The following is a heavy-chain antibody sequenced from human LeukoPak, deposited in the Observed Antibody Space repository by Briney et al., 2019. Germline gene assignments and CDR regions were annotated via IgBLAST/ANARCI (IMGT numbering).Heavy chain of an antibody. CDR3: AREPSYDYVWGSFPRPRFDY. Sequence: SETLSLTCTVSGGSISSYYWSWIRQPAGKGLEWIGRIHTSGSTNYNPSLKSRVTMSVDTSKNQFSLKLSSVTAADTAVYYCAREPSYDYVWGSFPRPRFDYWGQGTLVTVSS. J-gene: IGHJ4*02. CDR2: IHTSGST. CDR1: GGSISSYY. D-gene: IGHD3-16*01. V-gene: IGHV4-4*07.